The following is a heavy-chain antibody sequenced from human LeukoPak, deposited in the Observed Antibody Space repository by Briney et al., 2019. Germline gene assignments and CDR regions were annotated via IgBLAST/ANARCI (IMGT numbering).Heavy chain of an antibody. Sequence: GGSLRLSCAVSGFTFSGFWMSWSRQAPGKGLEWVASINSDGSEGYYADVVKGRFTISRDNAKTSLYLQMNSLRAEDTAVYYCARGLGYNIYWGQGTLVTVSS. V-gene: IGHV3-7*03. CDR3: ARGLGYNIY. J-gene: IGHJ4*02. CDR1: GFTFSGFW. CDR2: INSDGSEG. D-gene: IGHD1-1*01.